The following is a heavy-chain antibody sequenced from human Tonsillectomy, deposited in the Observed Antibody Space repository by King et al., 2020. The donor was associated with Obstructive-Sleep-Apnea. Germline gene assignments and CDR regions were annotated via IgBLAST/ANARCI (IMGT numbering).Heavy chain of an antibody. CDR3: ASDKVTGDSSGADAFDI. CDR1: GFTFSSYS. Sequence: VQLVESGGGLVQPGGSLRLSCAASGFTFSSYSMNWVRQAPGKGLEWVSYISSSSSTIYYADSVKGRFTISRDNAKNSLYLQMNSLRAEDTAVYYCASDKVTGDSSGADAFDIWGQGTMVTVSS. J-gene: IGHJ3*02. CDR2: ISSSSSTI. D-gene: IGHD3-22*01. V-gene: IGHV3-48*01.